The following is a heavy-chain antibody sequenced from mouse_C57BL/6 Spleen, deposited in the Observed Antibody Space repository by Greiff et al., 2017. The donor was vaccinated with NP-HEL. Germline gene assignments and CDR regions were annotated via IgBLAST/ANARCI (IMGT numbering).Heavy chain of an antibody. V-gene: IGHV5-4*01. D-gene: IGHD1-1*01. CDR3: ARERTTVVATNAMDY. Sequence: DVMLVESGGGLVKPGGSLKLSCAASGFTFSSYAMSWVRQTPEKRLEWVATISDGGSYTYYPDNVKGRFTISRDNAKNNLYLQMSQLKSEDTAMYYCARERTTVVATNAMDYWGQGTSVTVSS. CDR2: ISDGGSYT. J-gene: IGHJ4*01. CDR1: GFTFSSYA.